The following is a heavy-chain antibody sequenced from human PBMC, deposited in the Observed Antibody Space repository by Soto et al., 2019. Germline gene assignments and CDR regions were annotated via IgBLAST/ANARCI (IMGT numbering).Heavy chain of an antibody. Sequence: SETLSLTCTGSGGSISNYYWSWIRQPPGKGLEWIGYIYYSGSTNYNPSLKSRVTISVDTSKNQFSLKLSSVTAADTAVYYCARAKTYYDILTGFYYYYYMDVWGKGTTVTVSS. D-gene: IGHD3-9*01. CDR1: GGSISNYY. CDR3: ARAKTYYDILTGFYYYYYMDV. V-gene: IGHV4-59*01. J-gene: IGHJ6*03. CDR2: IYYSGST.